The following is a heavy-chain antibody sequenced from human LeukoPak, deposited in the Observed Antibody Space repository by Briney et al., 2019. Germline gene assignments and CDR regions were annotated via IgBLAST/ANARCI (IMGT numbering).Heavy chain of an antibody. CDR3: VARFHSSGYYYMDY. CDR2: ISGSGGST. D-gene: IGHD3-22*01. V-gene: IGHV3-23*01. J-gene: IGHJ4*02. CDR1: GFTFGSYA. Sequence: GGSLRLSCAASGFTFGSYAMSWVRQAPGKGLEWVSAISGSGGSTYYADSVKGRFTISRDNSKNTLYLQMNSLRAEDTAVYYCVARFHSSGYYYMDYWGQGTLVTVSS.